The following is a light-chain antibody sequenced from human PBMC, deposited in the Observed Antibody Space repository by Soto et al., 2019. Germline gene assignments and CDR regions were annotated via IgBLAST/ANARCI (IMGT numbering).Light chain of an antibody. Sequence: DIQMTQSPSSLSASVGDRVTITCQASQDISNYLNWYQQKPGKAPKLLNHDASNLETGVPSRFSGSGSGTDFTFTISCLQPEDITTYYCQQYDNLPFTFGPGTKGDIK. CDR2: DAS. CDR3: QQYDNLPFT. J-gene: IGKJ3*01. V-gene: IGKV1-33*01. CDR1: QDISNY.